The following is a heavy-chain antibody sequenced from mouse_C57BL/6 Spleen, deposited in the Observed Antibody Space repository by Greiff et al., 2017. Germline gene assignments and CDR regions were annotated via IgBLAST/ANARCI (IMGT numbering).Heavy chain of an antibody. Sequence: VQVVESGPGLVQPSQSLSITCTVSGFSLTSYGVHWVRQSPGKGLEWLGVIWSGGSTDYNAAFISRLSISKDNSKSQVFFKMNSLQADDTAIYYCARGANVDYWGQGTTLTVSS. CDR1: GFSLTSYG. V-gene: IGHV2-2*01. D-gene: IGHD3-1*01. CDR3: ARGANVDY. J-gene: IGHJ2*01. CDR2: IWSGGST.